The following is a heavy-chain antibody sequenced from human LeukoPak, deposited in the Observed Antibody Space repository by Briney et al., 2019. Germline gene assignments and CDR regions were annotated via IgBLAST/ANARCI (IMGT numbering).Heavy chain of an antibody. V-gene: IGHV4-34*01. J-gene: IGHJ4*02. Sequence: SETLSLTCAVYGGSFSGYYWSWIRQPPGKGLEWIGEINHSGSTNYNPSLKSRVTISVDTSKNQFSLKLSSVTAADTAVYCCARVPSITMISRVYYFDYWGQGTLVTVSS. CDR2: INHSGST. CDR1: GGSFSGYY. CDR3: ARVPSITMISRVYYFDY. D-gene: IGHD3-22*01.